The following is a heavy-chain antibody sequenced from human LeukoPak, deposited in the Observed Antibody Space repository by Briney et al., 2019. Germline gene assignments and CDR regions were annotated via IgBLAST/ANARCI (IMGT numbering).Heavy chain of an antibody. V-gene: IGHV3-66*01. J-gene: IGHJ5*02. D-gene: IGHD6-13*01. Sequence: PGGSLRLSCAASGFTVSSNYMSWVRQAPGKGLEWVSVIYSGGSTYYADSVKGRFTISRDNSKNTLYLQMNSLRAEDTAVYYCARDKVASRTIAAAGTGFDPWGQGALVTVSS. CDR1: GFTVSSNY. CDR3: ARDKVASRTIAAAGTGFDP. CDR2: IYSGGST.